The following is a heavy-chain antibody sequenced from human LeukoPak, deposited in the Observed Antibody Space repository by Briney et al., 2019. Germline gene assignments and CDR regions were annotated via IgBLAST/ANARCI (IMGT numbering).Heavy chain of an antibody. D-gene: IGHD4-23*01. CDR3: TDTVAG. V-gene: IGHV3-53*05. CDR1: GFSVSSNY. CDR2: IYSGGST. J-gene: IGHJ4*02. Sequence: AGSLRLSCAASGFSVSSNYMTWVRQLPGKGLEWVSVIYSGGSTYYADSVKGRFTISRDNSKNTLYLQMNSLRVEDTAVYYCTDTVAGWGQGTLVTVSS.